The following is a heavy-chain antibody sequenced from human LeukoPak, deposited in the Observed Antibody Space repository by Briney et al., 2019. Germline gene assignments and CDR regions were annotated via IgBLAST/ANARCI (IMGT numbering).Heavy chain of an antibody. J-gene: IGHJ3*02. CDR3: ARDRGISRTGQDAFDI. D-gene: IGHD3-10*01. Sequence: GGSLRLSCSASGFTFSSYSMNWVRQAPGKGLEWVSSISSSRSYIYYADSVKGRFTISRDNTKNSLYLQMNSLRAEDTAGYYFARDRGISRTGQDAFDIWGQGTMVTVSS. CDR2: ISSSRSYI. CDR1: GFTFSSYS. V-gene: IGHV3-21*06.